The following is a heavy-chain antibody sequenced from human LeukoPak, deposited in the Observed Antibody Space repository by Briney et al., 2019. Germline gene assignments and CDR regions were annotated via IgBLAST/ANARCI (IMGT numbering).Heavy chain of an antibody. D-gene: IGHD3-3*01. CDR2: ISYSGST. CDR3: ARDGSRRITIFGVAIDAFDI. CDR1: GGSISSYY. V-gene: IGHV4-59*01. Sequence: PSETLSLTCTVSGGSISSYYWSWIRQPPGKGLEWIGYISYSGSTNYNPSLKSRVTISVDTSKNQFSLKLTSVTAADTAVYYCARDGSRRITIFGVAIDAFDIWGRGTMVTVSS. J-gene: IGHJ3*02.